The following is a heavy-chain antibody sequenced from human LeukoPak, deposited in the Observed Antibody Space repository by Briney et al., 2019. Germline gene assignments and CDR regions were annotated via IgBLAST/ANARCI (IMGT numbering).Heavy chain of an antibody. CDR2: IKSKTDGGTT. Sequence: PGGSLRLSCAASGFTFSNAWMSWVRQAPGTGLEWVGRIKSKTDGGTTDYAAPVKGRFTISRDDSKNTMYLQMHSLKTEDTAVYYCTTYTVGATTSHFDYWGQGTLVTVSS. CDR3: TTYTVGATTSHFDY. D-gene: IGHD1-26*01. CDR1: GFTFSNAW. V-gene: IGHV3-15*01. J-gene: IGHJ4*02.